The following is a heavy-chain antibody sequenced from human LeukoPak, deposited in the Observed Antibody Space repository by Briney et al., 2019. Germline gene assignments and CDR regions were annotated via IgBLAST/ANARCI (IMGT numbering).Heavy chain of an antibody. CDR2: IWYDGSNE. J-gene: IGHJ4*02. D-gene: IGHD3-9*01. CDR3: AREGDFGWLFHY. Sequence: GGSLRLSCAASGFTFSSYGMHWVRQAPGKGLEWVALIWYDGSNEYYADSVKGRFTISRDNSKNALYLQMNSLRAEDTAVYYCAREGDFGWLFHYWGQGTLVTVSS. CDR1: GFTFSSYG. V-gene: IGHV3-33*01.